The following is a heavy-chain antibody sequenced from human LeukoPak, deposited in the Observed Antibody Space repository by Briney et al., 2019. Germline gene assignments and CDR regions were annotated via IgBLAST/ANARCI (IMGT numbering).Heavy chain of an antibody. Sequence: SETLSLTCTVSGGSISSSSYYWGRIRQPPGKGLEWIGSIYYSGSTYYNPSLKSRVTISVDTSKNQFSLKLRSVTAADPTVYYGARTYYDILTGNDYWGQGTLVTVSS. D-gene: IGHD3-9*01. J-gene: IGHJ4*02. CDR2: IYYSGST. CDR1: GGSISSSSYY. CDR3: ARTYYDILTGNDY. V-gene: IGHV4-39*01.